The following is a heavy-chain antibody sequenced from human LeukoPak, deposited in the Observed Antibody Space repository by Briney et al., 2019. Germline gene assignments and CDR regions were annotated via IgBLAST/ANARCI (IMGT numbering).Heavy chain of an antibody. CDR1: GFIFSNYG. CDR3: AKENSIYASNWYWED. CDR2: IAHDGSVQ. V-gene: IGHV3-30*18. Sequence: HPGGSLRLSCAASGFIFSNYGMHWVRQAPGKGPEWVAVIAHDGSVQYYADSVKGRFTISRDNSKNTVYLESNSLRPEDTAVYYCAKENSIYASNWYWEDWGQGTLVTVS. J-gene: IGHJ4*02. D-gene: IGHD6-13*01.